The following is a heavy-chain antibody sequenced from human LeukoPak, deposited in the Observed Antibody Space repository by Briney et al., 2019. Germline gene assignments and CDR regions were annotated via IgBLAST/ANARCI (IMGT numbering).Heavy chain of an antibody. J-gene: IGHJ4*02. CDR2: IWYDGSNK. CDR1: GFTFSSYG. CDR3: ARDCGVGSTFDY. Sequence: GGSLRLSCAASGFTFSSYGMHWVRQAPGKGLEWVAVIWYDGSNKYYADSVKGRFTISRDNSKNTLYLQMNSLRAEDTAVYYCARDCGVGSTFDYWGQGTLVTVSS. V-gene: IGHV3-33*01. D-gene: IGHD1-26*01.